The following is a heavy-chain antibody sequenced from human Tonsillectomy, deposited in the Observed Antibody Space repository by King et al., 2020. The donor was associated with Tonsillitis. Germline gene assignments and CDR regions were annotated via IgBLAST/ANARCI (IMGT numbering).Heavy chain of an antibody. CDR3: ARQLLKYFILCHFDMDV. Sequence: VQLVEYGGGLVQPGGSLRLSCTVSGFTFKNYWMSWVRQAPGKGLEWVANIKHDGSETHYVDSVKGRFTISRQTATDSLFLQMNSLRAEDTATYYCARQLLKYFILCHFDMDVGGTGTTVTVSS. J-gene: IGHJ6*03. CDR1: GFTFKNYW. D-gene: IGHD3-9*01. CDR2: IKHDGSET. V-gene: IGHV3-7*03.